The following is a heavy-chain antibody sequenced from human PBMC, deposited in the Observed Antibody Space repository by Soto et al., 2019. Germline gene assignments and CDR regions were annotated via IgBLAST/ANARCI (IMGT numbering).Heavy chain of an antibody. D-gene: IGHD3-10*01. V-gene: IGHV4-34*01. Sequence: QVHLQQWGAGLLKPSETLSLTCAVYGGTFSGYYWSWIRQPPGKGLERIGEINHSGSTNYNQSLNSRVTISMDTSSNQFSLKLSSVTAADTAVSYWASTGGILLWFGELRYYFDSWGQGTLGTV. CDR3: ASTGGILLWFGELRYYFDS. CDR2: INHSGST. J-gene: IGHJ4*02. CDR1: GGTFSGYY.